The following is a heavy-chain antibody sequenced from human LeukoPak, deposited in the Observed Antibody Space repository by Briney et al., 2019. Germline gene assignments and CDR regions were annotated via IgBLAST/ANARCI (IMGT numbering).Heavy chain of an antibody. Sequence: SLKVSCKASGGTFSSYAISWVRQAPGQGLEWMGGIIPIFGTANYAQKFQGRVTITADESTSTAYMELSSLRSEDTAVYYCARGNDYGDLYYFDYWGQGTLVTVS. CDR1: GGTFSSYA. D-gene: IGHD4-17*01. CDR3: ARGNDYGDLYYFDY. V-gene: IGHV1-69*01. CDR2: IIPIFGTA. J-gene: IGHJ4*02.